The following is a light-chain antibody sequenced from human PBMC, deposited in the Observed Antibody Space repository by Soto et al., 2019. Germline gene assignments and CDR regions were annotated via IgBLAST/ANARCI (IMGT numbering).Light chain of an antibody. Sequence: DIQMTQSPSTLSASVGDRVTITCRDSQSLSIWLAWYQQKPGKAPKLLIYKASTLQSGVPSRFRGSGSGTEFTPTITSLQPDAIATYYCHQYNRFPRTFGQGTKVEIK. CDR1: QSLSIW. CDR2: KAS. V-gene: IGKV1-5*03. CDR3: HQYNRFPRT. J-gene: IGKJ1*01.